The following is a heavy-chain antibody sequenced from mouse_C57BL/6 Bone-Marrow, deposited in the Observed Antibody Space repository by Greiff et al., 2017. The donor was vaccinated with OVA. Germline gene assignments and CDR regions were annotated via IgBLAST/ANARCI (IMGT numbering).Heavy chain of an antibody. V-gene: IGHV2-2*01. J-gene: IGHJ4*01. D-gene: IGHD1-1*01. CDR1: GFSLTSYG. CDR3: AREDYYGSSGFYAMDY. Sequence: VKLQESGPGLVQPSQSLSITCTVSGFSLTSYGVHWVRQSPGKGLEWLGVIWSGGSTDYNAAFISRLSISKDNSKSQVFFKMNSLQADDTAIYYCAREDYYGSSGFYAMDYWGQGTSVTVSS. CDR2: IWSGGST.